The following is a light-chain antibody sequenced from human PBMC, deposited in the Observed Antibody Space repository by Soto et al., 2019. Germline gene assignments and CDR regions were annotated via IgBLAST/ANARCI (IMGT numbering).Light chain of an antibody. CDR1: SSDVGSYSL. V-gene: IGLV2-23*01. Sequence: QSALTQPASVSGSPGQSITISCTGTSSDVGSYSLLSWYQHHPGKAPKLIIYEDIKGPSGVSNRFSGSKSGNTASLRISGLQADYVAESSCYTYAGVSTYLFVTGSIVTVL. CDR2: EDI. CDR3: YTYAGVSTYL. J-gene: IGLJ1*01.